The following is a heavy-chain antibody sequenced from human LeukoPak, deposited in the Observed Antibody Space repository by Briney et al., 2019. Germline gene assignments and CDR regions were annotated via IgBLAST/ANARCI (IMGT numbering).Heavy chain of an antibody. CDR1: GGSISSYY. Sequence: SETLSLTCTVSGGSISSYYWSWIRQPPGKGLEWIGYIYYSGSTNYNPSLKSRVTISVDTSKNQFSLKLSSVTAADTAVYYCARGSGWYNYWFDPWGQGTLVTVSS. CDR3: ARGSGWYNYWFDP. D-gene: IGHD6-19*01. CDR2: IYYSGST. V-gene: IGHV4-59*01. J-gene: IGHJ5*02.